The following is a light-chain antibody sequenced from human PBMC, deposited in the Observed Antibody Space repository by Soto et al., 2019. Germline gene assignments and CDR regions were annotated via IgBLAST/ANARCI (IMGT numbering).Light chain of an antibody. CDR3: TSYTNSRTRV. Sequence: QSVLTQPASVSGSPGQSITISCTGTSSDVGGYNSVSWYQQHPGKAPQLIIYEVSNRPSGVSNRFSGSKSGNTASLTISGLQAEDEADYHCTSYTNSRTRVFGGGTKLTVL. J-gene: IGLJ3*02. CDR1: SSDVGGYNS. V-gene: IGLV2-14*01. CDR2: EVS.